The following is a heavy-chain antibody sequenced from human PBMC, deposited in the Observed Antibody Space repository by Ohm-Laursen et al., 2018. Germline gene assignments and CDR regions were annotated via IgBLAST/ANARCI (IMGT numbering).Heavy chain of an antibody. CDR1: GGSISSYY. CDR2: IYYSGST. J-gene: IGHJ3*02. V-gene: IGHV4-59*12. Sequence: SETLSLTCIVSGGSISSYYWSWIRQPPGKGLEWIGYIYYSGSTNYNPSLKSRVTISVDTSKNQFSLKLSSVTAADTAVYYCARRPRPGWGGSVRDIWGQGTMVTVSS. D-gene: IGHD3-10*01. CDR3: ARRPRPGWGGSVRDI.